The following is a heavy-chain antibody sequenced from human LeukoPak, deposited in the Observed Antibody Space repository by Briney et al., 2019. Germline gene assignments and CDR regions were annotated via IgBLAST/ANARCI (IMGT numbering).Heavy chain of an antibody. CDR2: INHSGST. J-gene: IGHJ6*02. Sequence: SETLSLTCAVYGGSFSGYYWSWIRQPPGKGLEWIGEINHSGSTNYNPSLKSRVTISVDTSKNQFPLKLSSVTAADTAVYYCARQTYCGGDCYLYYYYYGMDVWGQGTTVTVSS. D-gene: IGHD2-21*02. CDR3: ARQTYCGGDCYLYYYYYGMDV. CDR1: GGSFSGYY. V-gene: IGHV4-34*01.